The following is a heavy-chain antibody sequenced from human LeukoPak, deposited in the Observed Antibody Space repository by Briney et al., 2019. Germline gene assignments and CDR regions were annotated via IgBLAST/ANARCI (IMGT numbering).Heavy chain of an antibody. CDR2: IRSKAYGGTT. V-gene: IGHV3-49*04. D-gene: IGHD3-22*01. CDR3: TRARGYGAYFDY. J-gene: IGHJ4*02. CDR1: GFTFGDYA. Sequence: GRSLGLSCTASGFTFGDYAMSWVRQAPGKGLEWVGFIRSKAYGGTTEYAASVKGRFTISRDDSKSIAYLQMNSLKTEDTAVYYCTRARGYGAYFDYWGQGTLVTVSS.